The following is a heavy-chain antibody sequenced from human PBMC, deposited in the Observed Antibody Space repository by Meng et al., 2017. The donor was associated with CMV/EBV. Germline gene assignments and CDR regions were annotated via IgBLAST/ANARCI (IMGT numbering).Heavy chain of an antibody. CDR2: IYYSGST. D-gene: IGHD4-17*01. V-gene: IGHV4-39*07. Sequence: LLLLVWAPDLMNPSWSMSPTCTAPGGSTSSGSYYWGWIRQPPGKGLEWIGSIYYSGSTYYNPSLKSRVTISVDTSKNQFSLKLSSVTAADTAVYYCASFQTTVTTSNAFDIWGQGTMVTVSS. CDR3: ASFQTTVTTSNAFDI. J-gene: IGHJ3*02. CDR1: GGSTSSGSYY.